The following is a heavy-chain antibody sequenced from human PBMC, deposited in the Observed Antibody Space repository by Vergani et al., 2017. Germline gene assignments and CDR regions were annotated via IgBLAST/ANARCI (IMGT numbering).Heavy chain of an antibody. CDR1: GFTFDNYA. J-gene: IGHJ4*02. Sequence: EVHLLESGGGLIQPGGSLRISCAASGFTFDNYAMTWVRQAPGKGLQWGSGISGSGSSKFYEDSLKARVTISRDNSKNTLFLKINSLRTEDTATYFCAKGLXIPLTAVWGGLDSWGPGTVVPVSS. CDR2: ISGSGSSK. D-gene: IGHD3-16*01. CDR3: AKGLXIPLTAVWGGLDS. V-gene: IGHV3-23*01.